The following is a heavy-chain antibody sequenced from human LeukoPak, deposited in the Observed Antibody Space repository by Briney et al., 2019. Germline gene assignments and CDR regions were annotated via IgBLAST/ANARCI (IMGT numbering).Heavy chain of an antibody. CDR3: ARGSSIVGATGNWFDP. J-gene: IGHJ5*02. CDR2: ISGSGGST. CDR1: GFTFSNYA. V-gene: IGHV3-23*01. Sequence: GGSLRLSCAASGFTFSNYAMSWVRQAPGKGLEWVSAISGSGGSTYYADSVKGRFTISRDNSKNTLYLQMNSLRAEDTAVYYCARGSSIVGATGNWFDPWGQGTLVTVSS. D-gene: IGHD1-26*01.